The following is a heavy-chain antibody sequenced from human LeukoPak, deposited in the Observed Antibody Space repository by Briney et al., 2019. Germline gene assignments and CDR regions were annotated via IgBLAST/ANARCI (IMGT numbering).Heavy chain of an antibody. CDR2: IKQDGSEK. D-gene: IGHD5-24*01. CDR1: GFTFSTYW. Sequence: GGSLRLSCAASGFTFSTYWMSWVRQAPGKGLEWVANIKQDGSEKYYVDSVKGRSTISRDNAKNSLYLQMNSLRAEDTAVYYCARDNWMATKNPNDAFDIWGQGTMVTVSS. J-gene: IGHJ3*02. CDR3: ARDNWMATKNPNDAFDI. V-gene: IGHV3-7*01.